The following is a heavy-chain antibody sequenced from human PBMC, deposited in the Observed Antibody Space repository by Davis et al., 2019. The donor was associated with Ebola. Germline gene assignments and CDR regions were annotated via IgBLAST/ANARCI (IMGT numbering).Heavy chain of an antibody. CDR2: IYYSGST. CDR1: GGSISSYY. Sequence: MPSETLSLTCTVSGGSISSYYWSWIRQPPGKGLEWIGYIYYSGSTNYNPSLKSRVTISVDTSKNQFSLKLSSVTAADTAVYYCARDVCSGGSCYSFYYYGMDVWGKGTTVTVS. J-gene: IGHJ6*04. CDR3: ARDVCSGGSCYSFYYYGMDV. D-gene: IGHD2-15*01. V-gene: IGHV4-59*12.